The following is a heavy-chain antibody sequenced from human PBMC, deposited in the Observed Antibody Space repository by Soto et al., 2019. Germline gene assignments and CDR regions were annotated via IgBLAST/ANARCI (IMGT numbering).Heavy chain of an antibody. CDR3: AKCHNWNSPPSDY. Sequence: EVQLVESGGGLVQPGRSLRLSCAASGFTFDDYAMHWVRQAPGKGLEWVSGISWNSGSIGYADSVKGRFTISRDNAKNSLYLQMNSLRAEDTALYYCAKCHNWNSPPSDYWGQGTLVTVSS. CDR1: GFTFDDYA. CDR2: ISWNSGSI. J-gene: IGHJ4*02. V-gene: IGHV3-9*01. D-gene: IGHD1-7*01.